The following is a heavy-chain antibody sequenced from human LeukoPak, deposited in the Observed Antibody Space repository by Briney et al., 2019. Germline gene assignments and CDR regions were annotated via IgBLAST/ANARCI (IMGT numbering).Heavy chain of an antibody. Sequence: GGSLRLSCAASGFTFSSYGMHWVRQAPGKGLEWVGIMSNSGENTFYGEAVKGRFTISRDNSQNTLYLQMNSLRPEDTAVYYCAKGGASVTRYVDYWGQGTLVTVSS. CDR1: GFTFSSYG. CDR2: MSNSGENT. J-gene: IGHJ4*02. CDR3: AKGGASVTRYVDY. D-gene: IGHD4-17*01. V-gene: IGHV3-30*18.